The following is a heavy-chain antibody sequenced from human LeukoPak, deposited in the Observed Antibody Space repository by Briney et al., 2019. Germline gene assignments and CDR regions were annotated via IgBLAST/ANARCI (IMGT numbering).Heavy chain of an antibody. D-gene: IGHD3-22*01. V-gene: IGHV4-39*01. CDR2: IYYSGST. CDR3: ARHVGNYYDSSGYYYGRNEYFQH. J-gene: IGHJ1*01. CDR1: GGSISSSSYY. Sequence: PETLSLTCTVSGGSISSSSYYWGWIRQPPGKGLEWIGSIYYSGSTYYNPSLKSRVTISVDTSKNQFSLKLSSVTAADTAVYYCARHVGNYYDSSGYYYGRNEYFQHWGQGTLVTVSS.